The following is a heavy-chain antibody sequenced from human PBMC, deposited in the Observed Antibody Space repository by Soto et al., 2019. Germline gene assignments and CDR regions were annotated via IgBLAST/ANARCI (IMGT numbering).Heavy chain of an antibody. CDR1: GDSITDNNFY. CDR3: ARFVVPATPHADFKF. J-gene: IGHJ4*02. CDR2: IYYLGNT. D-gene: IGHD2-15*01. Sequence: SETLSITFTVSGDSITDNNFYWGWVRQPPVKVLDWIGNIYYLGNTFYNPSLRSRVTIYAYTSKNQFSLNLSSVTAADTAVYYCARFVVPATPHADFKFWGQGTLVTDSS. V-gene: IGHV4-39*01.